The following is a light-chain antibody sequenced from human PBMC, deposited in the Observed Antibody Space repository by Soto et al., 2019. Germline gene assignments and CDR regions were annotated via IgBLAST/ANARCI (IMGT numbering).Light chain of an antibody. Sequence: EIMMTQSPATLSVSVGERATLSCRASQSVRNNLAWYQQKPGQAPRLLIYYASTRATGIPARFSGSGSGTEFTLTISSLQSEDFALYYCQQYNNWPPITFGQGTRLEIK. CDR1: QSVRNN. J-gene: IGKJ5*01. CDR3: QQYNNWPPIT. CDR2: YAS. V-gene: IGKV3-15*01.